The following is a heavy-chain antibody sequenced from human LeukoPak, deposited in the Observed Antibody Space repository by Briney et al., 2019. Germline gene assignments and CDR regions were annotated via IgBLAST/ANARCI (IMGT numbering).Heavy chain of an antibody. CDR2: ISYDGSNK. CDR1: GFTFSSYA. CDR3: ARDPYSSQKVFDY. Sequence: PGGSLRLSCAPSGFTFSSYAMHWVRQAPGKGLEWVAVISYDGSNKYYADSVKGRFTISRDNSKNTLYLQMNSLRAEDTAVYYCARDPYSSQKVFDYWGQGTLVTVSS. V-gene: IGHV3-30-3*01. D-gene: IGHD6-13*01. J-gene: IGHJ4*02.